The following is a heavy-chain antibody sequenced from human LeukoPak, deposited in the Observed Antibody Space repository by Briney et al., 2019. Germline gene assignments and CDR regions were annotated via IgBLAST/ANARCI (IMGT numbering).Heavy chain of an antibody. CDR1: GYTFTSYD. Sequence: ASVKVSCKASGYTFTSYDINWARQATGQGLEWMGWMNPNSGNTGYAQKFQGRVTITRNTSISTADMELSSLRSEDTAVYYCARDRRDRGVPYMDVWGKGTTVTVSS. CDR2: MNPNSGNT. J-gene: IGHJ6*03. D-gene: IGHD3-10*01. V-gene: IGHV1-8*03. CDR3: ARDRRDRGVPYMDV.